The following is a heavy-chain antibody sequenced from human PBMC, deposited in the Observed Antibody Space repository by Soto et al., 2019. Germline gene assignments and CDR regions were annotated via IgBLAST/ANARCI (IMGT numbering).Heavy chain of an antibody. V-gene: IGHV3-23*01. J-gene: IGHJ6*02. CDR1: RFTFCSYA. Sequence: GSLRISCAASRFTFCSYAMSWVRQAPGKWLEWVSAISVSDNSTYYADSVKGRFTISRDNSKNTLYLQMSSLRADDTAVYYCAPMGVCGQGTTVTGSS. CDR2: ISVSDNST. CDR3: APMGV.